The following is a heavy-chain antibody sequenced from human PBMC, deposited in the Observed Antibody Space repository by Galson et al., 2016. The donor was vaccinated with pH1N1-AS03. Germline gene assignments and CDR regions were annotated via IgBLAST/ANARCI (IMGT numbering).Heavy chain of an antibody. D-gene: IGHD2-15*01. Sequence: SVKVSCKASGGTFSTNGFTWVRQAPGQGLEWMGRIIPMLGRGNYAQKFQGRVTIIADISTSTTYMELSNLTSEDTAIYYCARERESSSSPILVYWGQGTQVTVSS. V-gene: IGHV1-69*04. CDR2: IIPMLGRG. J-gene: IGHJ4*02. CDR3: ARERESSSSPILVY. CDR1: GGTFSTNG.